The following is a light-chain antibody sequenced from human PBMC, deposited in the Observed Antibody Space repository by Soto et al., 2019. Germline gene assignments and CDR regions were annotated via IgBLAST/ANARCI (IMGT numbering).Light chain of an antibody. J-gene: IGLJ1*01. Sequence: QSVLTQPPSLSGAPGQRVTISCTGSISNIGPTYDVHWYQQLPGTAPKLLIYANTNRPSGVPDRFSGSKSGTSASLAITGLQAEDEADYYCQSYDSSLSGYVFGTGTKVT. CDR3: QSYDSSLSGYV. CDR2: ANT. CDR1: ISNIGPTYD. V-gene: IGLV1-40*01.